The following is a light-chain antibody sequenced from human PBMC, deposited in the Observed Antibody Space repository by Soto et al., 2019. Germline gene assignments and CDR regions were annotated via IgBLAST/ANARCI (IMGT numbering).Light chain of an antibody. CDR2: EVS. CDR1: SSDVGFYNY. V-gene: IGLV2-14*01. J-gene: IGLJ2*01. CDR3: SSYTSSSTLV. Sequence: QSALTQPASVSGSPGQSITISCTGTSSDVGFYNYVSWYQQHPGKAPKLMIYEVSHRPSGVSNRFSGSKSGNTASLTISGLQAEDAANYYCSSYTSSSTLVFGGGTKLTVL.